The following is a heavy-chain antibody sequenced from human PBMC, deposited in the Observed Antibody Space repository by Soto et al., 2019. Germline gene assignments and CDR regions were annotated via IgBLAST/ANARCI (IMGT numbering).Heavy chain of an antibody. CDR2: IYYSGST. D-gene: IGHD2-15*01. J-gene: IGHJ4*02. CDR1: GGSISSGDYY. CDR3: ARWLCCCSLFDY. Sequence: QVQLQESGPGLVKPSQTLSLTCTVSGGSISSGDYYWSWIRQPPGKGLEWIGSIYYSGSTYYDPPRKHRVSISVETAECQCAVPLSCVTAADTAVYYCARWLCCCSLFDYRGQATQATVS. V-gene: IGHV4-30-4*01.